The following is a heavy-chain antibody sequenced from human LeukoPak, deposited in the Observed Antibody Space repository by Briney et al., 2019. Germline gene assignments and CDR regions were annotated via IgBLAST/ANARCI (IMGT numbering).Heavy chain of an antibody. J-gene: IGHJ6*02. CDR3: ARGGIAAAGTHYYYGMDV. Sequence: GRSLRLSCAASGFTFSSYAMPRVRQAPGKGLEWVAVISYDGSNKYYADSVKGRFTISRDNSKNTLYLQMNSLRAEDTAVYYCARGGIAAAGTHYYYGMDVWGQGTTVTVSS. V-gene: IGHV3-30-3*01. CDR2: ISYDGSNK. D-gene: IGHD6-13*01. CDR1: GFTFSSYA.